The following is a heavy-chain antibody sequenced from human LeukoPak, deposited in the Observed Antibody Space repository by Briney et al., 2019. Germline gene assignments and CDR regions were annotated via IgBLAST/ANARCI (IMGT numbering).Heavy chain of an antibody. CDR1: GFTFSSYS. J-gene: IGHJ4*02. CDR2: ISSGSSYI. CDR3: ARHPNYDFWSGYPDY. V-gene: IGHV3-21*01. Sequence: PGGSLRLSCAASGFTFSSYSMNWVRQAPGKGLEWVSSISSGSSYIYYADSVKGRFTISRDNAKNSLYLQMNSLRAEDTAVYYCARHPNYDFWSGYPDYWGQGTLVTVSS. D-gene: IGHD3-3*01.